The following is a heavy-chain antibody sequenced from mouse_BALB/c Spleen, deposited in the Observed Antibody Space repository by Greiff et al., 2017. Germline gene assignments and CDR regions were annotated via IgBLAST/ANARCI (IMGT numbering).Heavy chain of an antibody. CDR1: GYSFTSYW. J-gene: IGHJ4*01. V-gene: IGHV1-61*01. CDR2: IHPPDSET. CDR3: ARGDYYAMDY. Sequence: QVHVKQPGAELVRPGASVKLSCKASGYSFTSYWMNWVKQRPGQGLEWIGMIHPPDSETRLNQKFKDKATLTVDKSSSTAYMQLSSPTSEDSAVYYCARGDYYAMDYRGQGTSVTGSS.